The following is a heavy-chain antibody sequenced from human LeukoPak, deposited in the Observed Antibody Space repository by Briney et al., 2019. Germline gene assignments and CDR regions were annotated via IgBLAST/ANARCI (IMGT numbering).Heavy chain of an antibody. CDR1: GFTFSNYW. V-gene: IGHV3-7*01. Sequence: GGSLRLSCEASGFTFSNYWMAWVRQAPGKGLEWVANIKEDGSKENYVDSVKGRFTISRDNVRNSLYLQMNSLKAADSAVFYCARTFDYWGQGTLVTVSS. CDR2: IKEDGSKE. J-gene: IGHJ4*02. CDR3: ARTFDY.